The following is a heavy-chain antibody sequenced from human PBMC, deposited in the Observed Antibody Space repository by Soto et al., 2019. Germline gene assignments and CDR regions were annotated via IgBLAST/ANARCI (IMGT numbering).Heavy chain of an antibody. D-gene: IGHD2-8*01. V-gene: IGHV5-51*01. CDR2: IYPGDSDT. J-gene: IGHJ5*02. CDR1: GYSFTCYW. Sequence: GASLKISCKGSGYSFTCYWIGWVRQMPGKGLEWMGIIYPGDSDTRYSPSFQGQVTISADKSISTAYLQWSSLKASDAAMYYCGREGSIVLMGYTWFAPGGQGTLVTVSS. CDR3: GREGSIVLMGYTWFAP.